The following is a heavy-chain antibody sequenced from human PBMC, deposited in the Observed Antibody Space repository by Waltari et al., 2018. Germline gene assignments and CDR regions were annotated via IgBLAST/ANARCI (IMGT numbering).Heavy chain of an antibody. J-gene: IGHJ6*02. V-gene: IGHV4-34*02. D-gene: IGHD5-12*01. Sequence: QVQLQQWGAGLLKSSETLSLTCAVSGESFSAFYWSWIRQPPGKGLEWSGEINHSGSTNYNPSLKSRVTISVDRTRNQFSLNLNSVTAADTAVFYCVRGRRLGYYYGLDVWGQGTTVTVSS. CDR2: INHSGST. CDR3: VRGRRLGYYYGLDV. CDR1: GESFSAFY.